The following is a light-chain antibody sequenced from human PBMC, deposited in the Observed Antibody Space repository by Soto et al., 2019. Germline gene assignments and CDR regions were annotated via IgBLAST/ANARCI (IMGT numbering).Light chain of an antibody. J-gene: IGLJ2*01. CDR1: SSDVGGFNY. Sequence: QSVLTQPTSVSGSPGQSITISCTGTSSDVGGFNYVSWYQHYPGKAPKVMIYEVSNRPPGVSNRFSGSKSGNTASLTISGLQAEDDADYYCSSKTSTSTYVVFGGGTKLTVL. V-gene: IGLV2-14*01. CDR3: SSKTSTSTYVV. CDR2: EVS.